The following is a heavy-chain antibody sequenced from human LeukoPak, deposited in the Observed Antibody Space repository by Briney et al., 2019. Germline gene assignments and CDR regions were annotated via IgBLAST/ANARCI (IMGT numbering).Heavy chain of an antibody. CDR3: AKGGHFSWFDP. J-gene: IGHJ5*02. CDR1: GGSISSYY. V-gene: IGHV4-59*12. CDR2: IYYSGST. Sequence: PSETLSLTCTVSGGSISSYYWSWIRQPPGKGLEWIGYIYYSGSTNYNPSLKSRVTISVDTSKNQFSLKLSSVTAADTAVYYCAKGGHFSWFDPWGQGTLVTVSS. D-gene: IGHD1-26*01.